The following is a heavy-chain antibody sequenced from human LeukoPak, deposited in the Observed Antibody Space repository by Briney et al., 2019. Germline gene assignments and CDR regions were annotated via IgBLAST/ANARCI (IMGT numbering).Heavy chain of an antibody. J-gene: IGHJ4*02. CDR1: GYTFTNYW. CDR2: ISPGDSDT. CDR3: ARPGSSGWYGTFVY. D-gene: IGHD6-19*01. Sequence: GESLKISCKVSGYTFTNYWIGWVRQMPGKGLEWMGSISPGDSDTRYSPSFQGQVTISADKSISTAYLKRSSLKASDTAMYHCARPGSSGWYGTFVYWGQGTLVTVSS. V-gene: IGHV5-51*01.